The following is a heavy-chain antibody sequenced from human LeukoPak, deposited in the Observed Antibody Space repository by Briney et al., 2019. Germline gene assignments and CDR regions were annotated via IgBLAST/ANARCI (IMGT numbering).Heavy chain of an antibody. CDR2: ISSSGSTI. D-gene: IGHD3-10*01. J-gene: IGHJ4*02. CDR1: GFTFSSYE. CDR3: ARATMVRGVIKAFDY. Sequence: GGSLRLSCAASGFTFSSYEMNWVRRAPGKGLEWVSYISSSGSTIYYADSVKGRFTISRDNAKNSLYLQMNSLRAEDTAVHYCARATMVRGVIKAFDYWGQGTLVTVSS. V-gene: IGHV3-48*03.